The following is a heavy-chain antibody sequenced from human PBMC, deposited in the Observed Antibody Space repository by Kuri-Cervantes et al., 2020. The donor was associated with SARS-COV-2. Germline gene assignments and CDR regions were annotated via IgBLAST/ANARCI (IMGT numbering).Heavy chain of an antibody. V-gene: IGHV3-30*02. J-gene: IGHJ5*02. CDR1: GFTFSNFG. Sequence: GGSLRLSCVASGFTFSNFGMHWVRQAPGKGLEWVAYIRYDGSNKYYADSVEGRFTISRDNSKNTLYLQMNSLRAEDTAVYYCAKDRGIGWFDPWGQGTLVTVSS. CDR2: IRYDGSNK. D-gene: IGHD3-10*01. CDR3: AKDRGIGWFDP.